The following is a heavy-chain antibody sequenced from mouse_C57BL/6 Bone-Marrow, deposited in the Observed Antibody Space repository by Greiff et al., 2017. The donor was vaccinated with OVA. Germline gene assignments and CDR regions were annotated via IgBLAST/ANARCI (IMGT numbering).Heavy chain of an antibody. CDR3: ARHWGSSGSHYYAMDY. CDR1: GFSLTSYG. V-gene: IGHV2-6-1*01. D-gene: IGHD3-2*02. J-gene: IGHJ4*01. CDR2: IWSDGST. Sequence: VQLQESGPGLVAPSQSLSITCTVSGFSLTSYGVHWVRQPPGKGLEWLVVIWSDGSTTYNSALKSRLSISKDNSKSQVFLKMNSLQTDDTAMYYCARHWGSSGSHYYAMDYWGQGTSVTVSS.